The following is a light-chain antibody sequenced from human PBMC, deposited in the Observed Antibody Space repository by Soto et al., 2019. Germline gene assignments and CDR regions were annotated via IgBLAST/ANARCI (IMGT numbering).Light chain of an antibody. J-gene: IGKJ1*01. V-gene: IGKV1-5*03. Sequence: DIQLTQSPSFLSASVGDRVIINCRASQSISAWLAWYQQKPGKAPRLLIYKASTLEIGVPSRFSGSGSGTEFTLTISSLQPDDVAIYYCQQYNDYSWTFGQGTKVDI. CDR3: QQYNDYSWT. CDR2: KAS. CDR1: QSISAW.